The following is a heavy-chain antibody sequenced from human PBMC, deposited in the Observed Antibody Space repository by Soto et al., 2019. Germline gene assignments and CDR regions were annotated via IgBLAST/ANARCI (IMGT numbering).Heavy chain of an antibody. Sequence: QVQLVESGGGVVQPGRSLRLSCAASGFTFSSYGMHWVRQAPGKGLEWVAVISYDGSNKYYADSVKGRFTISRDNSKNTLYLQMTSLRAEDTAVYYCAKDCGSWSYLRGNWFDPWGQGTLVTVSS. CDR3: AKDCGSWSYLRGNWFDP. V-gene: IGHV3-30*18. CDR1: GFTFSSYG. D-gene: IGHD3-10*01. CDR2: ISYDGSNK. J-gene: IGHJ5*02.